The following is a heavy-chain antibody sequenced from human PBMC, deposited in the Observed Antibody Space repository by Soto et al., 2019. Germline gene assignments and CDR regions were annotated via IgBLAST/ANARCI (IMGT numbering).Heavy chain of an antibody. D-gene: IGHD4-4*01. V-gene: IGHV4-31*03. CDR2: IYYSGST. Sequence: QVQLQESGPGLVKPSQTLSLTCTVSGGSISSGTYYWSWIRQHPGKGVEWIGSIYYSGSTYYTPYLKSRVTISLDTSKNQFSLKLSSVTAADTAVFYCARGSRDGYSYFDNWGQGTLVTVSS. CDR3: ARGSRDGYSYFDN. CDR1: GGSISSGTYY. J-gene: IGHJ4*02.